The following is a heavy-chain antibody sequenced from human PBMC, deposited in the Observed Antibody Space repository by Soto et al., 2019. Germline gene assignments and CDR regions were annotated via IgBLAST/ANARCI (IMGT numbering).Heavy chain of an antibody. CDR2: ISWNSGTT. CDR1: GFIFEEYA. J-gene: IGHJ6*02. D-gene: IGHD3-16*01. Sequence: EMDLVESGGGVVQPGGSLRLSCAASGFIFEEYAMHWVRQAPGKGLELVSGISWNSGTTGYADSVKGRFTISRDNAKNSLYLQMNSLRVEDTALYYCAKDVMWGGEVDSYGMDVWGQGTTVSVSS. CDR3: AKDVMWGGEVDSYGMDV. V-gene: IGHV3-9*01.